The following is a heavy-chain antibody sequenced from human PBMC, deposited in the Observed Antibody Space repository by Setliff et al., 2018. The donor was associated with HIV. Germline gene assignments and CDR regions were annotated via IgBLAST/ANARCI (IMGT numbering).Heavy chain of an antibody. CDR2: FYPSGGT. J-gene: IGHJ5*02. V-gene: IGHV4-39*01. D-gene: IGHD2-8*01. CDR3: ARRAHSVYSPS. Sequence: PSETLSLTCTVSGVSMSDSNYYWGWFRRPPGKGLEWIGSFYPSGGTPYSSSLKGRVTISADTSKNQFSLELRSGTAGDTAVYYWARRAHSVYSPSWGPGILVTVSS. CDR1: GVSMSDSNYY.